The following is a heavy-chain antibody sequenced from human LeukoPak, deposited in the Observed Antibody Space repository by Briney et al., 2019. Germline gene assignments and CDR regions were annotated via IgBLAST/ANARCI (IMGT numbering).Heavy chain of an antibody. V-gene: IGHV4-59*01. CDR2: IYYSGST. J-gene: IGHJ5*02. CDR1: GGSISSYY. D-gene: IGHD1-26*01. Sequence: PSETLTLTCTVSGGSISSYYWSWIRQPPGNGLEWIGYIYYSGSTNYNPSLKSRVTISVDTSKNQFSLKLSSVTAADTAVYYCAREGDSGSYFWFDPWGQGTLVTVSS. CDR3: AREGDSGSYFWFDP.